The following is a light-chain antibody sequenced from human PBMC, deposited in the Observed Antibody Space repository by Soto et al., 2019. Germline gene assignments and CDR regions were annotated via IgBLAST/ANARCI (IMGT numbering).Light chain of an antibody. Sequence: EIVMTQSPATLSVSPGERATLSCRASQSVSSNLAWYQQKPGQAPRLLIYDASSRATGIPDRVSGSGSGTDFTLTINRLESEDFAVYYCQQYDSSPWTFGQGTKVDIK. CDR1: QSVSSN. CDR2: DAS. J-gene: IGKJ1*01. CDR3: QQYDSSPWT. V-gene: IGKV3-20*01.